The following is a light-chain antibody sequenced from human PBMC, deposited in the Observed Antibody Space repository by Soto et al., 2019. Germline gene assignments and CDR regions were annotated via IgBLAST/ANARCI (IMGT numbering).Light chain of an antibody. CDR2: GAS. Sequence: EIVVTQSPAILSVSPGERVTLSCRASQSVLTNLAWYQQKLGQAPRLLIYGASTRATGVPARFSGSGSGTEFILTISRVESEDFAVYCCQHYNNWIATFGGGTKVDIK. CDR1: QSVLTN. J-gene: IGKJ4*01. CDR3: QHYNNWIAT. V-gene: IGKV3-15*01.